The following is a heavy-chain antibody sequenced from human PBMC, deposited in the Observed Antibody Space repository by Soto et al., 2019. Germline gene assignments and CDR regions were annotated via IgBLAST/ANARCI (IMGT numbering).Heavy chain of an antibody. CDR1: GFSLSTSGVG. CDR2: IYWDDDN. D-gene: IGHD3-10*01. V-gene: IGHV2-5*02. CDR3: AHRRTTMVRGVSTVDHDF. J-gene: IGHJ4*02. Sequence: QITLKESGPTLVKPTQTLTLTCTFSGFSLSTSGVGVGWIRQPPGKALEWLALIYWDDDNRYSPSLKSRLTITKDTSKNQVVPTMTNMDPVDTATYYCAHRRTTMVRGVSTVDHDFWGQGTLVTVSS.